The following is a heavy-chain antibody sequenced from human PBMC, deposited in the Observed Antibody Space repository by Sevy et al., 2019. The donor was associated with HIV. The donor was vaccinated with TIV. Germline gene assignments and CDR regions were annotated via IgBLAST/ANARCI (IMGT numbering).Heavy chain of an antibody. V-gene: IGHV1-18*04. CDR3: ARPYDSSGYYYVSYFDY. CDR1: GYTFTSYG. D-gene: IGHD3-22*01. J-gene: IGHJ4*02. Sequence: ASVKVSCKASGYTFTSYGISWVRQAPGQGLEWMGWISAYNGNTNYAQKLQGRVTMTTDTSTSTAYMELRSLRSDDTAAYYCARPYDSSGYYYVSYFDYWGQGTLVTVSS. CDR2: ISAYNGNT.